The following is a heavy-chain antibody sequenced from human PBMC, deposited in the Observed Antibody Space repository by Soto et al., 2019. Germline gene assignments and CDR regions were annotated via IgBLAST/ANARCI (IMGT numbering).Heavy chain of an antibody. D-gene: IGHD5-18*01. CDR2: IIPIFGTA. CDR3: ARGSIQLPHFDY. V-gene: IGHV1-69*01. J-gene: IGHJ4*02. Sequence: QVQLVQSGAEVTKPGSSVKVSCQASGGTFSSYAISWVRQAPGQGLEWLGGIIPIFGTANYAQTFQGRVTITADETTSTAYMELSSLRSEDTAVYYCARGSIQLPHFDYWGQGTLGTGSS. CDR1: GGTFSSYA.